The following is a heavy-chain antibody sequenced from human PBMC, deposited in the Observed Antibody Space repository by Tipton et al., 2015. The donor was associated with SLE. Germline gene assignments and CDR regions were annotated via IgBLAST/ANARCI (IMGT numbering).Heavy chain of an antibody. V-gene: IGHV4-39*07. CDR3: ARDGGIAAAGRFDY. J-gene: IGHJ4*02. CDR1: GASIGSSSSS. D-gene: IGHD6-13*01. CDR2: IYYDGNT. Sequence: TLSLTCIVSGASIGSSSSSWAWIRQSPNKGLEWIGNIYYDGNTYYNPSLKSRVTISADTSKNVFSLKLSSVTAADTAVYYCARDGGIAAAGRFDYWGQGTLVTVSS.